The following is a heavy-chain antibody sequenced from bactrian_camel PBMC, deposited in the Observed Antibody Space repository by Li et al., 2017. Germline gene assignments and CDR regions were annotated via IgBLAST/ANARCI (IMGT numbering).Heavy chain of an antibody. D-gene: IGHD4*01. CDR1: GYDISTCE. V-gene: IGHV3S53*01. Sequence: HVQLVESGGGLVQAGGSLKLSCTSSGYDISTCEKGWFRQAPGKERELVSFISSDGAPTYADSAKGRFSISRDNDKGTIFLLMNNLQTEDTALYYCATVYYIDTVGTEGPPTWGQGTQVTVS. CDR2: ISSDGAP. CDR3: ATVYYIDTVGTEGPPT. J-gene: IGHJ4*01.